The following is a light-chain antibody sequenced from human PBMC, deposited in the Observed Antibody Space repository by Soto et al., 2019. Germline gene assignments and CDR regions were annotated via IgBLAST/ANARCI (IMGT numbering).Light chain of an antibody. CDR1: QSISGW. J-gene: IGKJ4*01. CDR3: QQYKTYPLT. V-gene: IGKV1-5*03. Sequence: DIQMTQSPSTLSASVGERVDITCRASQSISGWLAWYQQKPGKAPKLLIYQATILESGVPSTFSGSGSGTEFTLTITSLRPDDIATYYGQQYKTYPLTFGGGTKLEIK. CDR2: QAT.